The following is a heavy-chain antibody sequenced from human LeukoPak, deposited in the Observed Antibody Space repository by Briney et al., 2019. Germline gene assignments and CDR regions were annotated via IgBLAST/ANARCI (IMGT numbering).Heavy chain of an antibody. D-gene: IGHD2-15*01. CDR3: ARDDCSGGSCYYPYFHY. V-gene: IGHV4-61*01. Sequence: PSETLSLTCTVSGGSVSSGSYYWSWIRQPPGKGLEWIGYIYYSGSTNYNPSLKSRVTISVDTSKNQFSLKLSSVTAADRAVYYCARDDCSGGSCYYPYFHYWGQGTLVTVSS. J-gene: IGHJ4*02. CDR2: IYYSGST. CDR1: GGSVSSGSYY.